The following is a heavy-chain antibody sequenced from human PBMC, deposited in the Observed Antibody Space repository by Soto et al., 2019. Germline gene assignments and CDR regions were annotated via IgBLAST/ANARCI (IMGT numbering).Heavy chain of an antibody. CDR2: IYYSGRT. Sequence: SETLSLTCTVSTAPMSSYSWSWIRQPPGKGLEWIGYIYYSGRTTYNPSLKSRLTISLDTSKNQFSLRLTSVTAADTAVYYCAADYASGSWRFDYWGQGALVTVSS. V-gene: IGHV4-59*01. D-gene: IGHD3-10*01. J-gene: IGHJ4*02. CDR3: AADYASGSWRFDY. CDR1: TAPMSSYS.